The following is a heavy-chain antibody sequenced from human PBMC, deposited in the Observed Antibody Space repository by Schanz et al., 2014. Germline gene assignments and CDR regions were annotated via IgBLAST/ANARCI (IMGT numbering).Heavy chain of an antibody. CDR1: GFTFFTYN. D-gene: IGHD3-3*01. Sequence: EVQLVESGGGLVKPGGSLRLSCAASGFTFFTYNMNWVRQAPGRGLEWISYIGSSSTTMYYADSVKGRFTISRDNAKNSLYLQMNSLRAEDTAVYYCARDKGGYYPFDYWGQGTLVTVSS. CDR3: ARDKGGYYPFDY. V-gene: IGHV3-21*05. J-gene: IGHJ4*02. CDR2: IGSSSTTM.